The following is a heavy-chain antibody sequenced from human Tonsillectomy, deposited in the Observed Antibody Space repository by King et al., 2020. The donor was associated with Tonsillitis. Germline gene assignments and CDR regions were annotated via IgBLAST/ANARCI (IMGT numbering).Heavy chain of an antibody. Sequence: QLVQSGGGLVQPGGSLRLSCTASGFTFSSYGMSWVRQAPGKGLEWVSYISGSSSTVHYADSVKGRFTISRNNAKNSLHLQMNSLRAEDTALYYCARSFGSGSFHYYFDYWGQGTLVTVSS. J-gene: IGHJ4*02. D-gene: IGHD3-10*01. CDR2: ISGSSSTV. CDR1: GFTFSSYG. V-gene: IGHV3-48*01. CDR3: ARSFGSGSFHYYFDY.